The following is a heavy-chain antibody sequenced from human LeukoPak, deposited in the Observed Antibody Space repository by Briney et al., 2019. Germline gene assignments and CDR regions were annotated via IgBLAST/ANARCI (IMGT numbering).Heavy chain of an antibody. V-gene: IGHV4-34*01. D-gene: IGHD3-9*01. J-gene: IGHJ6*03. Sequence: SETLSLTCAVSGESLSGYFWTWLRQPPGKALEWIGELNQSGVTKYRPSLESRVTISVDTSKSQFSLKLSSVTAADTAVYYCSRGRRAYYDFLTGYSSSYYYMDVWAKGPRSLSP. CDR1: GESLSGYF. CDR3: SRGRRAYYDFLTGYSSSYYYMDV. CDR2: LNQSGVT.